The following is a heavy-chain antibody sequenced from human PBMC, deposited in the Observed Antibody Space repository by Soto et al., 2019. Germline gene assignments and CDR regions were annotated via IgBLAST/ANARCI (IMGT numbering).Heavy chain of an antibody. CDR2: INHSGST. D-gene: IGHD3-9*01. J-gene: IGHJ6*02. Sequence: SETLYLTCAVYGGSFSGYYWTWIRQPPGTGLKWIGEINHSGSTNYNPSLKSRVTISVDTSKNQFSLKLTSVTAADTAVYYCARDKGHYDILTGYSTVYYYYGMDVWGQGTTVT. CDR1: GGSFSGYY. V-gene: IGHV4-34*01. CDR3: ARDKGHYDILTGYSTVYYYYGMDV.